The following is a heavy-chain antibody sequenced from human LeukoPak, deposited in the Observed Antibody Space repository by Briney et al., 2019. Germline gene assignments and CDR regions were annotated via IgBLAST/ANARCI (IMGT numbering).Heavy chain of an antibody. CDR2: IYYSGST. Sequence: SETLSLTCTVSGGSISSSSYSWGWIRQPPGKGLEWIGSIYYSGSTYYNPSLKSRVTISVDTSKNQFSLKLSSVTAADTAVYYCARGEYSSGWPVYFDYWGQGTLVTVSS. J-gene: IGHJ4*02. CDR1: GGSISSSSYS. V-gene: IGHV4-39*01. D-gene: IGHD6-19*01. CDR3: ARGEYSSGWPVYFDY.